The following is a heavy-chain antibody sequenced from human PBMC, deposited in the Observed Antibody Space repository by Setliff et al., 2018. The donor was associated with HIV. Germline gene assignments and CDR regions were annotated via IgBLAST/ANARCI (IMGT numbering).Heavy chain of an antibody. Sequence: ASVKVSCKASGGTFSNFAISWVRQAPGQGLEWMGQIIPIFGTTNYAQKFQGRVTITADESTSTAYMELSSLRSEDTAVYYCARGRITGTINFWGQGTLVTVS. CDR2: IIPIFGTT. CDR1: GGTFSNFA. D-gene: IGHD1-7*01. CDR3: ARGRITGTINF. J-gene: IGHJ4*02. V-gene: IGHV1-69*13.